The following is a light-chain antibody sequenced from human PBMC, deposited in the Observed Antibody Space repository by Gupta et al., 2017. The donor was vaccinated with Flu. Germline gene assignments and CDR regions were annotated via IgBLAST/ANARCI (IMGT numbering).Light chain of an antibody. V-gene: IGKV4-1*01. J-gene: IGKJ4*01. CDR2: WAS. CDR1: QSDLFSSNNNNY. CDR3: QRYYNTPRRT. Sequence: LGESATVNCKSSQSDLFSSNNNNYIAWDQQKPGQPPKLLIYWASTRAPEVPVRVRGSGSGTGFALTIIILKAEAVAVSDCQRYYNTPRRTFGGGTRLEIK.